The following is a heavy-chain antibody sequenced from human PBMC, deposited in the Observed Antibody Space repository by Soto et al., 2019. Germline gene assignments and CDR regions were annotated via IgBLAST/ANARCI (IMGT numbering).Heavy chain of an antibody. Sequence: QVQLVESGGGVVQPGRSLRLSCAASGFTFRSYGMHWVRQAPAKGLEWVAVISYDGSNTYYADSVKGRFTISRDNSKNTLYLQMNSLRAEDTAVYYCAKGGVGSTSNAFDIWGQGTMVTVSS. D-gene: IGHD1-26*01. CDR3: AKGGVGSTSNAFDI. CDR1: GFTFRSYG. J-gene: IGHJ3*02. CDR2: ISYDGSNT. V-gene: IGHV3-30*18.